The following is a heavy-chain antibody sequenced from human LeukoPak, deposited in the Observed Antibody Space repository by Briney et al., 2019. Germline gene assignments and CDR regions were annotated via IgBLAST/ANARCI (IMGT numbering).Heavy chain of an antibody. D-gene: IGHD3-10*01. Sequence: GGSLRLSCAACGFTFSIYSMNWVRQAPGKGLEWLSYISSSGDTIYYADSVKGRFTISRDNAKNSLYLQMNSLRDEDTAVYYCARDMTLFRGIKYWFDSWGQGTLVTVSS. CDR2: ISSSGDTI. CDR3: ARDMTLFRGIKYWFDS. CDR1: GFTFSIYS. J-gene: IGHJ5*01. V-gene: IGHV3-48*02.